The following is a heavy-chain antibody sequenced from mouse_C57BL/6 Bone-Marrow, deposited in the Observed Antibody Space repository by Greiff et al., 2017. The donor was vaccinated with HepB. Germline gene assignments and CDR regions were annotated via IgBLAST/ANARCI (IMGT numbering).Heavy chain of an antibody. CDR2: INYDGSST. J-gene: IGHJ1*03. Sequence: EVKVVESEGGLVQPGSSMKLSCTASGFTFSDYYMAWVRQVPEKGLEWVANINYDGSSTYYLDSLKSRFIISRDNVKNILYLQMSSLKSEDTATYYCARDGSSYWYFDVWGTGTTVTVSS. D-gene: IGHD1-1*01. CDR3: ARDGSSYWYFDV. V-gene: IGHV5-16*01. CDR1: GFTFSDYY.